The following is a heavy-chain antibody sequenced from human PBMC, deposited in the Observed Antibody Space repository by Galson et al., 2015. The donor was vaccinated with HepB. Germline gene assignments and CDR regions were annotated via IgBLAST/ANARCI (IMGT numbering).Heavy chain of an antibody. Sequence: ETLSLTCSVSGAFISRSSYYWGWIRRPPGKGLEWIGSVLSSGSTYYSPSLRSRVSMSVDTSKNQFSMRLFSVTTADTAVYYCARGQGGYSEYGLNWFDPWGQGILVTVSS. D-gene: IGHD5-12*01. CDR2: VLSSGST. V-gene: IGHV4-39*07. CDR3: ARGQGGYSEYGLNWFDP. CDR1: GAFISRSSYY. J-gene: IGHJ5*02.